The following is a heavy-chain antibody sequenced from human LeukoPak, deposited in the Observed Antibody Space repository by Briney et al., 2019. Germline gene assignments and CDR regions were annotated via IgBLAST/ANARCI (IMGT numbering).Heavy chain of an antibody. CDR2: INADNGNT. V-gene: IGHV1-18*01. J-gene: IGHJ4*02. D-gene: IGHD6-19*01. CDR3: ERDACIAVTGPSSGDYVDY. Sequence: GASVKVSRKASGYTFTSYGMSWVRQAPGQGLEWMGWINADNGNTNYAHNLQGRVTITTDTATNTASMELSSLRSDDTAVYYCERDACIAVTGPSSGDYVDYWGQGTLVTVSA. CDR1: GYTFTSYG.